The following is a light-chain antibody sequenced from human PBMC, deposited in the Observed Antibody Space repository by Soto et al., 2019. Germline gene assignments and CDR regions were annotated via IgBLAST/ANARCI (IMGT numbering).Light chain of an antibody. CDR1: QGISSY. Sequence: IQLTQSPSSLSASVGDRVTITCRASQGISSYLAWYQQKPGKAPKLLIYAASTLHSGVPSRFSGSGSGTDFTLTIGSLQPEDFATYYCQQLSSYPLTFGGGTKVDIK. V-gene: IGKV1-9*01. J-gene: IGKJ4*01. CDR2: AAS. CDR3: QQLSSYPLT.